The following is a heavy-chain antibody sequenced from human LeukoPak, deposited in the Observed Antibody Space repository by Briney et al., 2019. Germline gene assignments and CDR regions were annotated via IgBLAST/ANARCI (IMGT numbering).Heavy chain of an antibody. J-gene: IGHJ4*02. CDR1: GYTFTSHG. D-gene: IGHD6-13*01. Sequence: ASVKVSCKASGYTFTSHGISWVRQAPGQELEWMGWISAYNGNTNYAQKLQGRVTMTTDTSTSTAYMELRSLRSDDTAVYYCARDRVVATKYSSSWAIDYWGQGTLVTVSS. CDR2: ISAYNGNT. V-gene: IGHV1-18*01. CDR3: ARDRVVATKYSSSWAIDY.